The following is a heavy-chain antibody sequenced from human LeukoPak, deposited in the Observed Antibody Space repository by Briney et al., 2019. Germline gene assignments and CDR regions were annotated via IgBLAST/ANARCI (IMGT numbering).Heavy chain of an antibody. CDR3: ASTYYDILTGSTSGYYGMDV. D-gene: IGHD3-9*01. CDR1: GASICSYY. Sequence: SETLSLTCTVSGASICSYYWGWIRQPPGKGLGWIVYIYFSGSTNYNTSLKSRVTISVDTSKNQFSLKLSSVTAADTAVYYCASTYYDILTGSTSGYYGMDVWGQGTTVTVSS. CDR2: IYFSGST. V-gene: IGHV4-59*01. J-gene: IGHJ6*02.